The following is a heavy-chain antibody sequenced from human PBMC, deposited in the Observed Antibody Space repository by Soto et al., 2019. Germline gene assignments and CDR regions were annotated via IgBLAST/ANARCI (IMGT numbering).Heavy chain of an antibody. J-gene: IGHJ4*02. Sequence: GGSLRLSCAASGFTFSSYSMNWVRQAPGKGLEWVSSFSRSSSYIYYADSVKGRFTISRDNAKNSLYLQMNSLRAEDTAVYYCAKDRRAGGNYGFYSDFWGQGALVTVPQ. CDR1: GFTFSSYS. CDR3: AKDRRAGGNYGFYSDF. V-gene: IGHV3-21*01. CDR2: FSRSSSYI. D-gene: IGHD1-7*01.